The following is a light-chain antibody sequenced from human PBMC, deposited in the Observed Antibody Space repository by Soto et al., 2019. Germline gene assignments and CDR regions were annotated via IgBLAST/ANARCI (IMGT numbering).Light chain of an antibody. Sequence: QSALTQPASVSGSPGQSITISCTGTSSDVGGYNYVSWYQQHPGKAPKLMIDDVSNRPSGVSNRFSGSKSGNTASLTISGFEAEAEAEAYYSSCTSSSTYTYVFGSGTKLTVL. V-gene: IGLV2-14*01. CDR1: SSDVGGYNY. CDR2: DVS. J-gene: IGLJ1*01. CDR3: SSCTSSSTYTYV.